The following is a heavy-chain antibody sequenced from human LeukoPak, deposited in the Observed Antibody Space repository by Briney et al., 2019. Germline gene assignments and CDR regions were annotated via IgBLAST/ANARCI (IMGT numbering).Heavy chain of an antibody. CDR1: GFTFSSYS. CDR2: ISSSSSYI. J-gene: IGHJ5*02. CDR3: ARGMTTIYNWFDP. D-gene: IGHD3-3*01. Sequence: GGSLRLSCAASGFTFSSYSMNWVRQAPGKGLEWVSSISSSSSYIYYADSVKGRFTISRDNAKNSLYLQMNSLRAEDTAVYYCARGMTTIYNWFDPWGQGTLVTVSS. V-gene: IGHV3-21*01.